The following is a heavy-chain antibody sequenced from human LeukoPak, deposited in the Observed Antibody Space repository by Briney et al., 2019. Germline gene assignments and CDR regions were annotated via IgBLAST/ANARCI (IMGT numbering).Heavy chain of an antibody. Sequence: GGSLRLSCAASGITFKLYGMHWVRQAPGKGLEWVAFIRFDGGNKYYGDSVKGRFTVSRDNSKNTLYLQMNSLRAEDTAVYYCAKDQDSNYWNWFDPWGQGTLVTVSS. CDR1: GITFKLYG. CDR2: IRFDGGNK. V-gene: IGHV3-30*02. D-gene: IGHD4-11*01. CDR3: AKDQDSNYWNWFDP. J-gene: IGHJ5*02.